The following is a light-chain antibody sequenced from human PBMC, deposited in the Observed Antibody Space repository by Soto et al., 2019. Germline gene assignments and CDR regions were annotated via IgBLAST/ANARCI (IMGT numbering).Light chain of an antibody. CDR3: SSYGSTCNYV. CDR1: SSDVGGYNF. CDR2: EVT. V-gene: IGLV2-8*01. J-gene: IGLJ1*01. Sequence: QSVLTQPPSASGSPGQSVTISCTGTSSDVGGYNFVSWYRQYPGKAPQLIIYEVTKRPSGFPDRFSGSKSGNTASLTDSGVQAEEDADYYCSSYGSTCNYVVGSGTKVTVL.